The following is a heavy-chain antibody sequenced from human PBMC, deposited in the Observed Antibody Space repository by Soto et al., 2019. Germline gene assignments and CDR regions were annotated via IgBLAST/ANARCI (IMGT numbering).Heavy chain of an antibody. CDR1: GFTFDDYG. J-gene: IGHJ4*02. D-gene: IGHD1-1*01. V-gene: IGHV3-9*01. Sequence: EVQLVESGGGLVQPGRSLRLSCAASGFTFDDYGMHWVRQIPGKGLEWVSGISWDSSKIGYADSVKGRFTISRDNAKNSLFLQMNSLRPEDTALYYCAKWKTGTSHWGQGPLVTVSS. CDR3: AKWKTGTSH. CDR2: ISWDSSKI.